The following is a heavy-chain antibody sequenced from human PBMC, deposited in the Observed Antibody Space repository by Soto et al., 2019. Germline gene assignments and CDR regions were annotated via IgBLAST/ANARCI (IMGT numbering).Heavy chain of an antibody. CDR3: ASGIQLWLRRINNGYSG. Sequence: QVQLVQSGAEVKKPESSVKVSCKAPGGTFSTYAISWVRQAPGQGLEWMGGIIPMFGTANYAQRIQDRVTITADESTNTVYMELSSPRSEDTAVYFCASGIQLWLRRINNGYSGWGQGTLVTVSS. CDR1: GGTFSTYA. J-gene: IGHJ4*02. D-gene: IGHD5-18*01. V-gene: IGHV1-69*12. CDR2: IIPMFGTA.